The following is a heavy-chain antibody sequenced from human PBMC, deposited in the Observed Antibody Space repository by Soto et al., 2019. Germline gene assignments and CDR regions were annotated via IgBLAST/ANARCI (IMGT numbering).Heavy chain of an antibody. CDR3: ARARTPGFCSGGSCYALEY. D-gene: IGHD2-15*01. V-gene: IGHV3-33*01. Sequence: QVQLVESGGGAVQPGTSLRLSCEASGFIFSEYAMHWVRQAPGKGLEWVTFIWYDGRNKYYEKSVRGRFTISRDNSKNLLFLQMSGLGVEDTAVYYCARARTPGFCSGGSCYALEYWGWGTLVTVSS. J-gene: IGHJ4*02. CDR1: GFIFSEYA. CDR2: IWYDGRNK.